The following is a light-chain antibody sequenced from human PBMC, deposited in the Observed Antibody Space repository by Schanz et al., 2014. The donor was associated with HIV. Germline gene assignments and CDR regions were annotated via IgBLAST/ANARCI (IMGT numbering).Light chain of an antibody. V-gene: IGLV1-40*01. CDR3: ATWYTFLNGVV. J-gene: IGLJ2*01. CDR2: VTH. CDR1: SSNIGAGYD. Sequence: QSVLTQPPSVSGAPWQRVTISCTGTSSNIGAGYDVHWYQQIPGTTPKLLIYVTHQRRPEIPDRFSGSKTGTSATLAITGLRTEDEADYYCATWYTFLNGVVFGGGTKLTVL.